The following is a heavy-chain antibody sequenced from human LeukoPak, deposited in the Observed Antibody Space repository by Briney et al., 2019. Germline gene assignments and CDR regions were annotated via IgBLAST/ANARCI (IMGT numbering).Heavy chain of an antibody. CDR2: IIPILSIT. CDR3: ARSPRVDSLVVTGWTPWSWFDP. D-gene: IGHD2-21*02. V-gene: IGHV1-69*02. CDR1: GYTFTDHY. J-gene: IGHJ5*02. Sequence: ASVKVSGKASGYTFTDHYMHWVRQAPGQGLEWMGRIIPILSITNYAQMFQGRVTITADKSTTIVYMELSSLRSEDTAVYFCARSPRVDSLVVTGWTPWSWFDPWGQGTLVTVSS.